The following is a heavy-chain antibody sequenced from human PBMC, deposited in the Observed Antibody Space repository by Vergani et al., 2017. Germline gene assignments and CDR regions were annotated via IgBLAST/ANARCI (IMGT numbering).Heavy chain of an antibody. CDR3: ASDGDKPYYYYYGMDV. J-gene: IGHJ6*02. V-gene: IGHV1-69*01. Sequence: QVQLVQSGAEVKKPGSSVKVSCKASGGTFSSYAISWVRQAPGQGLEWMGGIIPIFGTANYAQKFQGRVTITADESTSTAYMELSSLRSENTAVYYCASDGDKPYYYYYGMDVWGQGTTVTVSS. CDR2: IIPIFGTA. CDR1: GGTFSSYA. D-gene: IGHD4-17*01.